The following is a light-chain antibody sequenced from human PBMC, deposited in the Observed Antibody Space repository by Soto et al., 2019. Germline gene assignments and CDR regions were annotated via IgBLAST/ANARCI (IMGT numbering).Light chain of an antibody. V-gene: IGLV2-8*01. CDR2: EVF. CDR1: SNDIGAYNY. Sequence: QAVVTQPPSASGSPGQSVTISCAGTSNDIGAYNYVSWYQHHPGKVPKLLIYEVFRRPSGVPDRFSASKSGNTASLTVSGLQPEDEADYYCLSYVGRETGVFGSGTKVTVL. CDR3: LSYVGRETGV. J-gene: IGLJ1*01.